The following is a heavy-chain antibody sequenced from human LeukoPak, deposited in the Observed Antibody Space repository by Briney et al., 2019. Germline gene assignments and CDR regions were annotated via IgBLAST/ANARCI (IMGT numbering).Heavy chain of an antibody. J-gene: IGHJ4*02. D-gene: IGHD4-17*01. Sequence: SETLSLTCTVSGGSISSSSYYWGWIRQPPGKGLEWIGSIYYSGRTSYNPSLKSRVTISVETSKNQFSLKLSSVTAADTAFYYCARNHTHEGYGYYFDYWGQGTLVTVSS. V-gene: IGHV4-39*01. CDR3: ARNHTHEGYGYYFDY. CDR2: IYYSGRT. CDR1: GGSISSSSYY.